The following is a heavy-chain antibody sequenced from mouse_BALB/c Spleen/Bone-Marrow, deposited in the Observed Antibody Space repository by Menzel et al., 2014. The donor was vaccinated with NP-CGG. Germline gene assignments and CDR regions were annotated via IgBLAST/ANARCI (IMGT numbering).Heavy chain of an antibody. CDR2: IYYSGTI. Sequence: VQLQQSGPGLVKPSQTVSLTCTVTGISIXTGNYRWSWIRQFPGNKLDWIGYIYYSGTITYNPSLTSRTTITRDTSENQFFLEMNSLTAEDTATYYCAREGGGLGHFDYWGQGTTLTVSS. CDR1: GISIXTGNYR. D-gene: IGHD4-1*01. V-gene: IGHV3-5*02. J-gene: IGHJ2*01. CDR3: AREGGGLGHFDY.